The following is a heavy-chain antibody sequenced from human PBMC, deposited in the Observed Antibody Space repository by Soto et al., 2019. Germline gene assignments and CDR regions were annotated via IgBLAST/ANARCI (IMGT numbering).Heavy chain of an antibody. CDR2: INPDNANT. Sequence: ASVKVSCKASGYTFISRALHWVRQAPGQRLEWMGWINPDNANTKYSQNFQGRVTFTRDTSAITAYMELSSLRSEDTAVYFCARDPGSGHYFDYWGQGTLVTVSS. CDR3: ARDPGSGHYFDY. V-gene: IGHV1-3*01. CDR1: GYTFISRA. J-gene: IGHJ4*02. D-gene: IGHD2-15*01.